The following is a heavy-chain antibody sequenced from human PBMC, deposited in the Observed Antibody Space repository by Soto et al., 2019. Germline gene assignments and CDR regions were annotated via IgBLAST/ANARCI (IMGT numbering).Heavy chain of an antibody. V-gene: IGHV6-1*01. CDR1: GDSVSSKSAG. J-gene: IGHJ4*02. D-gene: IGHD6-19*01. CDR3: ARAGQWLFDY. CDR2: TYYRSKWYN. Sequence: SQTLSLTCAISGDSVSSKSAGWNWIRQSPSRCLEWLGRTYYRSKWYNEYAVSVKGRITINPDTSKNQFSLQLNSVTPEHTALYYCARAGQWLFDYWGQGTLVTVSS.